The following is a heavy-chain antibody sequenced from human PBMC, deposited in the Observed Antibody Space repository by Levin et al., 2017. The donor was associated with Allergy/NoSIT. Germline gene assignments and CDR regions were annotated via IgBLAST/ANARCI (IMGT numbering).Heavy chain of an antibody. D-gene: IGHD2-2*01. V-gene: IGHV3-21*01. Sequence: TGGSLRLSCAASGFTFSSYSMNWVRQAPGKGLEWVSSISSSSSYIYYADSVKGRFTISRDNAKNSLYLQMNSLRAEDTAVYYCAREGGYCSSTSCYADYWGQGTLVTVSS. CDR1: GFTFSSYS. J-gene: IGHJ4*02. CDR2: ISSSSSYI. CDR3: AREGGYCSSTSCYADY.